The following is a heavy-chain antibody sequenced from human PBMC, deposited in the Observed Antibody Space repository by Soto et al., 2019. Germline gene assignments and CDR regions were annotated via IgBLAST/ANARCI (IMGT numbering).Heavy chain of an antibody. CDR1: GYSFTSYW. V-gene: IGHV5-51*01. D-gene: IGHD2-15*01. CDR3: ARRGGYCMGGSGYSNYYGSDV. J-gene: IGHJ6*02. Sequence: DSLNISCKGSGYSFTSYWIGWVRQMPGKGLEWMGIIYPGDSDTRYSPSFQGQVTISADKSISTAYLQWSSLKASDTAMYYCARRGGYCMGGSGYSNYYGSDVWGQGTMVTVSS. CDR2: IYPGDSDT.